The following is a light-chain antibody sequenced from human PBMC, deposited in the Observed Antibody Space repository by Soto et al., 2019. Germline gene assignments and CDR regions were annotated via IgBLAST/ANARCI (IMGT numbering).Light chain of an antibody. CDR1: QSVSTN. CDR2: GAS. V-gene: IGKV3D-15*01. J-gene: IGKJ1*01. CDR3: QQYNDWPPWT. Sequence: EVVLPQSPATLSLSPGERASLSCRASQSVSTNFAWYQQKPFQTPSLLIYGASTRATGIPARFSGSWSATEFTLTISSLPSEDFAVYYCQQYNDWPPWTFGQGTKVEIK.